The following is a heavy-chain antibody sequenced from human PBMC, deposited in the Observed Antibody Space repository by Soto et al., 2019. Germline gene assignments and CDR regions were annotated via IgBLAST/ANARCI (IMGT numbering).Heavy chain of an antibody. Sequence: SETLSLTCTVSGGSISSYYWSWIRQPPGKGLEWIGSIYYSGSTYYNPSLKSRVTISVDTSKNQFSLKLSSVTAADTAVYYCARRILDSSGYYYFDYWGQGTLVTVSS. D-gene: IGHD3-22*01. J-gene: IGHJ4*02. CDR2: IYYSGST. CDR3: ARRILDSSGYYYFDY. CDR1: GGSISSYY. V-gene: IGHV4-59*05.